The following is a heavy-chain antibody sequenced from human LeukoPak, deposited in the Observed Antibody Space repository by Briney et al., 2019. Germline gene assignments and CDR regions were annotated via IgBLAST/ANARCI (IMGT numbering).Heavy chain of an antibody. CDR1: GYTFTGHY. J-gene: IGHJ5*02. CDR3: ARGGRGRLWFGELFPYNWFDP. CDR2: INPNSGGT. Sequence: ASVKVSCKASGYTFTGHYIHWVRQAPGQGLEWMGWINPNSGGTNYAQKFQGRVTMTRDTSISTAYMELSRLRSDDTAVYYCARGGRGRLWFGELFPYNWFDPWGQGTLVTVSS. D-gene: IGHD3-10*01. V-gene: IGHV1-2*02.